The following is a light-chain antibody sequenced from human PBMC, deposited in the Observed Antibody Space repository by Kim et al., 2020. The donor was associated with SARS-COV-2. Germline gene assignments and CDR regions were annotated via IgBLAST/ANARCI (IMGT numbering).Light chain of an antibody. Sequence: SYELTQPLSVSVALGQTARITCGGNNIGSENVHWYQQKPGQAPVLVIYRDTNRPSGIPERFSGSNSGNTATLTITRAQAGDEADYYCQVWGSSAGVFGGG. CDR1: NIGSEN. CDR3: QVWGSSAGV. CDR2: RDT. V-gene: IGLV3-9*01. J-gene: IGLJ3*02.